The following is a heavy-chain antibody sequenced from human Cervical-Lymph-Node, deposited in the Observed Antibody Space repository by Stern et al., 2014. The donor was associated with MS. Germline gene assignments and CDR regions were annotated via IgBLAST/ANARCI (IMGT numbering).Heavy chain of an antibody. CDR1: GLTVSSTS. Sequence: VPLVESGGGLVQPGGSLRLSCAASGLTVSSTSMNWVRQAPRKGLEWVSVISNFGATYYADSVKGRFIISRDNSKNTLYLQMNNLGAEDTAIYYCTRVACSSTSCYLDYWGQGTLVTVSS. V-gene: IGHV3-53*01. CDR3: TRVACSSTSCYLDY. J-gene: IGHJ4*02. D-gene: IGHD2-2*01. CDR2: ISNFGAT.